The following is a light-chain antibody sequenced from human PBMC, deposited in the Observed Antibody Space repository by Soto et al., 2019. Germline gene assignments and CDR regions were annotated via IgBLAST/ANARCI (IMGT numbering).Light chain of an antibody. Sequence: QSALTQPPSASGSPGQSVTSSCTGTSSDVGDYKYVSWYQQHPGKAPKVKIYEVSKRPSGVPDRVSGSKSGNTASLTVSGLQGEDEADYYCSSYAGSNTWVFGGGTKVTVL. V-gene: IGLV2-8*01. J-gene: IGLJ3*02. CDR2: EVS. CDR1: SSDVGDYKY. CDR3: SSYAGSNTWV.